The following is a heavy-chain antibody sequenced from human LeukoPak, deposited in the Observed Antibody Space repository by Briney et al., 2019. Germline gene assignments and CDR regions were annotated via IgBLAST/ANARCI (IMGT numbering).Heavy chain of an antibody. CDR1: GGSFSGYY. D-gene: IGHD6-13*01. CDR3: ARGPGLKGVAAAGPQAYNWFDP. V-gene: IGHV4-34*01. Sequence: SETLSLTCAVYGGSFSGYYWSWIRQPPGKGLEWIGEINHSGSTNYNPSLKSRVTTSVDTSKNQFSLKLSSVTAADTAVYYCARGPGLKGVAAAGPQAYNWFDPWGQGTLVTVSS. J-gene: IGHJ5*02. CDR2: INHSGST.